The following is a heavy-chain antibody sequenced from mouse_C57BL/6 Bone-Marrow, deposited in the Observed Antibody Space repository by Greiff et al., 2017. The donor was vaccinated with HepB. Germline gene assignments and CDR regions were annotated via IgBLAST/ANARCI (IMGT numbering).Heavy chain of an antibody. J-gene: IGHJ3*01. CDR2: IDPETGGT. CDR1: GYTFTDYE. Sequence: QVQLQQSGAELVRPGASVTLSCKASGYTFTDYEMHWVKQTPVHGLEWIGAIDPETGGTAYNQKFKGKAILTADKSSSTAYMELRSLTSEDSAVYYCTREEFGWFGYWGQGTMVTGSA. CDR3: TREEFGWFGY. V-gene: IGHV1-15*01.